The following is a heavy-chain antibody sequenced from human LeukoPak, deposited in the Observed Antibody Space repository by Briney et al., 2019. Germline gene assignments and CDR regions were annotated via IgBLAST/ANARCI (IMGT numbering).Heavy chain of an antibody. D-gene: IGHD3-22*01. CDR1: GYTLTELS. V-gene: IGHV1-24*01. CDR2: FDPEDGET. J-gene: IGHJ4*02. Sequence: ASVKVSCKVSGYTLTELSMHWVRQAPGKGLEWMGGFDPEDGETIYAQKFQGRVTMTEDTSTDTAYMELSSLRSEDTAVYYCATDSRYYYDSSGYYTLVAPHFDYWGQGTLVTVSS. CDR3: ATDSRYYYDSSGYYTLVAPHFDY.